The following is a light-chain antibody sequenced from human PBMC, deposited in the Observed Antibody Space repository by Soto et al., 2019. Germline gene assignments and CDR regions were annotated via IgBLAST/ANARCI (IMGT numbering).Light chain of an antibody. V-gene: IGKV4-1*01. CDR2: WAS. J-gene: IGKJ1*01. Sequence: DLVMTPAPAFLPLSLCERSTINCKSIQSVLSTSNNKNYLAWYQQKPGQPPKLLIYWASTRESGVPARFSGSGSGTDFTLTISSLQAEDVAIYYCQQSYSTPVTFGQGTKVDIK. CDR3: QQSYSTPVT. CDR1: QSVLSTSNNKNY.